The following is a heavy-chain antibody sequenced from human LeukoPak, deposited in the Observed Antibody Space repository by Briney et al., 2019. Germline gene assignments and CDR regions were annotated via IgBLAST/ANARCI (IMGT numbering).Heavy chain of an antibody. Sequence: GGSLRLSCAASGFTFDDYAMHWVRQAPGKGLEWVSGISWNSGSIGHADSVKGRFTISRDNAKNSLYLQMNSLRAEDTALYYCARSASGSYLGFDYWGQGTLVTVSS. D-gene: IGHD1-26*01. V-gene: IGHV3-9*01. J-gene: IGHJ4*02. CDR1: GFTFDDYA. CDR3: ARSASGSYLGFDY. CDR2: ISWNSGSI.